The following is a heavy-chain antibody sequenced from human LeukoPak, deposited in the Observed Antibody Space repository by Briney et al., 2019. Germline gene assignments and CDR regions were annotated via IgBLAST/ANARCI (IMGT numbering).Heavy chain of an antibody. J-gene: IGHJ4*02. V-gene: IGHV1-2*02. Sequence: ASVKVSCKASGYTFTGYYMYWVRQAPGQGLEWMGWINPNTGGTNYAQTFQGRVSMTRDTSISTAYMELSRLRSDDTAVYYYARLQGQVWADFWGQGILVTVSA. CDR3: ARLQGQVWADF. CDR2: INPNTGGT. CDR1: GYTFTGYY. D-gene: IGHD5-18*01.